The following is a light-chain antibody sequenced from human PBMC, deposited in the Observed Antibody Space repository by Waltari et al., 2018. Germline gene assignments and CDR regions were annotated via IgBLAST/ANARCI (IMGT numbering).Light chain of an antibody. Sequence: EIVMTQSPATLSVSPGEGVTLSCRASQSVSTKLAWYQLKPGQAPRLLIDDASARATGIPARFSGSGSGTEFTLTISSLQSEAFALYDCQQYHNWPPWTFGQGTKVEI. V-gene: IGKV3D-15*01. CDR1: QSVSTK. CDR3: QQYHNWPPWT. CDR2: DAS. J-gene: IGKJ1*01.